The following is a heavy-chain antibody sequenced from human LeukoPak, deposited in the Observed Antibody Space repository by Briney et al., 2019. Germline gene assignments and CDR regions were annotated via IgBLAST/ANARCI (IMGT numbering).Heavy chain of an antibody. Sequence: ASVKVSCKASGYTFTGYYMHWVRQAPGQGLEWMGWINPKTGVTNYAQRFQGRVTVTTDTSISTAYMDLSNLRSDVTALYYCARGPTVVTPDYWGQGTLVTVSS. D-gene: IGHD4-23*01. J-gene: IGHJ4*02. CDR2: INPKTGVT. V-gene: IGHV1-2*02. CDR1: GYTFTGYY. CDR3: ARGPTVVTPDY.